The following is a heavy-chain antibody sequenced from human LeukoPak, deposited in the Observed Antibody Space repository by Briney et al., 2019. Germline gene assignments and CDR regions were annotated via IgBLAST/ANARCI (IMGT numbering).Heavy chain of an antibody. Sequence: SGGSLRLACAASGFTFSSYGMHWVRQAPGKGLEWVGLISYDGSNKYYADSVKGRFSIARDNSKNTVFLQMNSLRPEDTAVYYCAKAGSGCFGTLGVDYWGQGTLVTVSS. J-gene: IGHJ4*02. CDR3: AKAGSGCFGTLGVDY. V-gene: IGHV3-30*18. CDR2: ISYDGSNK. D-gene: IGHD6-25*01. CDR1: GFTFSSYG.